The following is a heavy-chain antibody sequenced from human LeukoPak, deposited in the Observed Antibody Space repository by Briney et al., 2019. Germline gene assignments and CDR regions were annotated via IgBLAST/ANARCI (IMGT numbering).Heavy chain of an antibody. V-gene: IGHV3-23*01. Sequence: GGSLRLSCTASGFTFSSYAMNWVRQAPGKGLEWVSGIGAGGTFTYYADSVKGRFTIFRDNSRNTLYLQMNSLRAEDTAVYYCARGPERTGVGTRYYYDMDVWGQGTTVTVSS. D-gene: IGHD2-8*01. CDR2: IGAGGTFT. CDR1: GFTFSSYA. J-gene: IGHJ6*02. CDR3: ARGPERTGVGTRYYYDMDV.